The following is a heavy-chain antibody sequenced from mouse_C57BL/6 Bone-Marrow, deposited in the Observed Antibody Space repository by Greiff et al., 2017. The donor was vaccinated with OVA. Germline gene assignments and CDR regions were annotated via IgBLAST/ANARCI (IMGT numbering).Heavy chain of an antibody. J-gene: IGHJ3*01. CDR3: ASSGFAY. CDR2: IDPEGGET. Sequence: DVHLVESGAELVKPGASVKLSCTASGFTFKDYCMHWVKQRTEQGLEWIGRIDPEGGETKYAPKVQGKATITADTSSNTAYLQLSSLTSEATAVYACASSGFAYWCQGTLVTVSA. CDR1: GFTFKDYC. V-gene: IGHV14-2*01.